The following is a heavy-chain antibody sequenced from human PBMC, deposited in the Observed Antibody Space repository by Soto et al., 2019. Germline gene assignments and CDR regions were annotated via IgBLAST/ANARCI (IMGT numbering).Heavy chain of an antibody. J-gene: IGHJ6*02. CDR1: GYTFTSYG. Sequence: ASVKVSFMASGYTFTSYGISWARQAPGQGLEWMGWISAYNGNTNYARKLQGRVTMTTDTSTSTAYMELRSLRSDDTAVYYCLCVLFYYDGSGYYGYYGMDVWGQGNKVTVSS. V-gene: IGHV1-18*01. CDR2: ISAYNGNT. D-gene: IGHD3-22*01. CDR3: LCVLFYYDGSGYYGYYGMDV.